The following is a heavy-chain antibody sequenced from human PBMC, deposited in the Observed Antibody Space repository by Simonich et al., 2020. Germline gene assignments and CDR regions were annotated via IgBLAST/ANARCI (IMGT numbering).Heavy chain of an antibody. V-gene: IGHV1-2*06. CDR2: INPNSGGT. CDR1: GYTFTGYF. Sequence: QVQLVQSGAEVKKPGASVKVSCKASGYTFTGYFRPWVRQAPGQGIEWLGRINPNSGGTKYAQKVQCRVNMTRDTSISTAYMGLSRRRSDDTAVYYCARVNYDSSGYYYAYYFDYWGQGTLVTVSS. CDR3: ARVNYDSSGYYYAYYFDY. J-gene: IGHJ4*02. D-gene: IGHD3-22*01.